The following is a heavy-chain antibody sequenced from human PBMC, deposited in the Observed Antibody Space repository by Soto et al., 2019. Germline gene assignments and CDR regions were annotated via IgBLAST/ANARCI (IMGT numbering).Heavy chain of an antibody. J-gene: IGHJ6*02. CDR2: ISYDGSNK. Sequence: GGSLRLSCAASVLTFSSYAMHWVRQAPGKGLEWVAVISYDGSNKYYADSVKGRFTISRDNSKNTLYLQMNSLRAEDTAVYYCARGGTGTTYYYYGMDVWGQGTTVTVSS. CDR1: VLTFSSYA. CDR3: ARGGTGTTYYYYGMDV. V-gene: IGHV3-30-3*01. D-gene: IGHD1-7*01.